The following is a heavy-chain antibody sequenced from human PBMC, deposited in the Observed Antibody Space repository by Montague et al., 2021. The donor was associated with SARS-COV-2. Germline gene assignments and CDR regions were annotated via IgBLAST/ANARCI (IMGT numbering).Heavy chain of an antibody. D-gene: IGHD1-26*01. CDR2: ISHSGGT. J-gene: IGHJ5*02. CDR3: ARLSSDIGGYFWFDP. CDR1: GGSISSGTW. Sequence: SETLSLTCAVSGGSISSGTWWTWVRQPPGKGLEWIGEISHSGGTNYNPSLKSRVTISVHKSKNQFSLNLNSVTAADTAVYYCARLSSDIGGYFWFDPWGQGTLVSVSS. V-gene: IGHV4-4*02.